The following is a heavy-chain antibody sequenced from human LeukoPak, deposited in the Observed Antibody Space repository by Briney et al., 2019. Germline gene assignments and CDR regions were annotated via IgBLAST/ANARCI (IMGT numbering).Heavy chain of an antibody. CDR3: ARALISPWGFVYYFDY. Sequence: SETLSLTCTVSGGSISSGDYYWSWIRQPPGKGLEWIGYIYYSGSTYYNPSLKSRVTISVGTSKNQFSLKLSSVTAADTAVYYCARALISPWGFVYYFDYWGQGTLVTVSS. D-gene: IGHD7-27*01. CDR1: GGSISSGDYY. J-gene: IGHJ4*02. CDR2: IYYSGST. V-gene: IGHV4-30-4*01.